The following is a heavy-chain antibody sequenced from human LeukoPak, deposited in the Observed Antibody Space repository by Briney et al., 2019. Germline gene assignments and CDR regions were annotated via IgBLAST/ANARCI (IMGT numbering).Heavy chain of an antibody. Sequence: SETLSLTCTVSGGSISSSSYYWGWIRQPPGKGLEWIGSIYYSGSTYYNPSLKSRVTISVDTSKNQFSLKLSSVTAADTAVYYCASLFGYPYWGQGTLVTVSS. CDR2: IYYSGST. J-gene: IGHJ4*02. CDR3: ASLFGYPY. D-gene: IGHD3-3*01. CDR1: GGSISSSSYY. V-gene: IGHV4-39*01.